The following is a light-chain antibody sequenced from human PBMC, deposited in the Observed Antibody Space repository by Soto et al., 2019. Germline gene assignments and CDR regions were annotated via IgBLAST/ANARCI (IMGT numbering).Light chain of an antibody. V-gene: IGLV7-43*01. CDR1: TGAVTSRHY. J-gene: IGLJ1*01. Sequence: QAVVTQAPSLTVSPGGTVTLTCASSTGAVTSRHYPNWFQQKPGQAPRALIYSTDNKHSWTPARFSGSLLGGKAALTLSDVPPEDEAEYYCLLDYGDIHVFGTGTKLTVL. CDR3: LLDYGDIHV. CDR2: STD.